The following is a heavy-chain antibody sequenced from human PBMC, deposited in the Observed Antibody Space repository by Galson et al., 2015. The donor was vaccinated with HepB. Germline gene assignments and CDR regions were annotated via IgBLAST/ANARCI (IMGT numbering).Heavy chain of an antibody. Sequence: SETLSLTCTVSGGSISSSSYYWGWIRQPPGKGLEWIGSIYYSGSTYYNPSLKSRVTISVDTSKNQFSLKLSSVTAADTAVYYCARRRYYDYVWGSYPVPGYFDLWGRGTLVTVSS. V-gene: IGHV4-39*01. D-gene: IGHD3-16*02. CDR1: GGSISSSSYY. J-gene: IGHJ2*01. CDR3: ARRRYYDYVWGSYPVPGYFDL. CDR2: IYYSGST.